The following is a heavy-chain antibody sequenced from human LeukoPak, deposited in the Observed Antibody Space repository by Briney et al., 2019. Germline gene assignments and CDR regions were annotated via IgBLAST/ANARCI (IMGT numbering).Heavy chain of an antibody. D-gene: IGHD3-10*01. Sequence: PSETLSLTCAVSAYSISSGYYWGWIRQPPGKGLEWIGSIYPSGSTYHNPSVKSRVTISVDTSKNYISLKLSSVTAADTAVYYCARHVKKGSGGDFDYWGQGTLVTVSS. CDR2: IYPSGST. CDR3: ARHVKKGSGGDFDY. CDR1: AYSISSGYY. V-gene: IGHV4-38-2*01. J-gene: IGHJ4*02.